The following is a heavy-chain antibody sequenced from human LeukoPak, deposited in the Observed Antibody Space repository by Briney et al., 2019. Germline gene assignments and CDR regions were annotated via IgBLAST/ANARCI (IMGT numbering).Heavy chain of an antibody. D-gene: IGHD4-23*01. J-gene: IGHJ4*02. CDR2: IYPGDSDT. Sequence: GESLKISCKGSGYSFTSYWIGWVRQMPGKGLEWMGIIYPGDSDTRYSPSFQGQVTISADKSISTAYLQWSSLKASDTAMYYCARAPDYGGNPYYFDYWGQGTLVTVSS. CDR1: GYSFTSYW. V-gene: IGHV5-51*01. CDR3: ARAPDYGGNPYYFDY.